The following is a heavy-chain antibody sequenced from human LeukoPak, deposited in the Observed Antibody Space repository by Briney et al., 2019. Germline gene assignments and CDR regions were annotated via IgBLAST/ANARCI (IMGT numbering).Heavy chain of an antibody. V-gene: IGHV3-48*03. CDR2: ISSSGSTI. Sequence: GGSLRLSCAASGFTFSSYEMNWVRQAPGKGLQWVSYISSSGSTIYYADSVKGRFTISRDNAKNSLYLQMNSLRAEDTAVYYCARASLRYFDWLLGTCMDVWGKGTTVTVSS. D-gene: IGHD3-9*01. CDR3: ARASLRYFDWLLGTCMDV. J-gene: IGHJ6*04. CDR1: GFTFSSYE.